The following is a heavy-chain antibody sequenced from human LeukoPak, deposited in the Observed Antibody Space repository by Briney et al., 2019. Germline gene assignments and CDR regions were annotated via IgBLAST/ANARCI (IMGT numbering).Heavy chain of an antibody. Sequence: GSLRLSCAASGFTFSSYAMHWVRHAPGKGLEWVAVILYDGSNKYYADSVKGRFTISRDNSKNTLYLQMNSLRAEDTAVYYCARVRRSGYVDYWGQGTLVTVSS. CDR1: GFTFSSYA. D-gene: IGHD6-19*01. J-gene: IGHJ4*02. CDR3: ARVRRSGYVDY. CDR2: ILYDGSNK. V-gene: IGHV3-30-3*01.